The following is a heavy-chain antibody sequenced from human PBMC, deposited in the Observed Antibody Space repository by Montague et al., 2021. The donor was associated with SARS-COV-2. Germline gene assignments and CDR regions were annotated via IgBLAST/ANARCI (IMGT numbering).Heavy chain of an antibody. CDR2: IKQDGSEK. J-gene: IGHJ4*02. CDR3: ARVPSSSWYFEY. CDR1: GFSFSSYW. D-gene: IGHD6-13*01. Sequence: SQRLSCAASGFSFSSYWMSWVRQAPGKGLEWVANIKQDGSEKYYVDSVKGRFTISRDNAKHSLYLQMSSLRAEDTAVYYCARVPSSSWYFEYWGQGTLVTVSS. V-gene: IGHV3-7*01.